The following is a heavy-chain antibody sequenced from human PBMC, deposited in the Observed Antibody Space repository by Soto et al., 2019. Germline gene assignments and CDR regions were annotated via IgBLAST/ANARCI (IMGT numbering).Heavy chain of an antibody. D-gene: IGHD3-9*01. Sequence: EVQLVESGGGLVKPGGSLRLSCAASGFTFSSYNMNWVRQAPGKGLEWVSSISSSSTYIYYADSVKGRFTISRDNAKNPLYLQMNSLRAEDTAVYYCARETTYDIFTASYGNWFDPWGQGTLVTVSS. CDR2: ISSSSTYI. CDR1: GFTFSSYN. CDR3: ARETTYDIFTASYGNWFDP. J-gene: IGHJ5*02. V-gene: IGHV3-21*01.